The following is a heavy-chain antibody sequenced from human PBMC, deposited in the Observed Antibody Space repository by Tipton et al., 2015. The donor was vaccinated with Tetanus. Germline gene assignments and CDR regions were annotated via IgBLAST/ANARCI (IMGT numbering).Heavy chain of an antibody. V-gene: IGHV4-59*03. Sequence: TLSLTCTVSGGSISSYYWNWVRQSPGGKLEWIGNIFYSGDTHYNRSLQSLARIFLDTADKQFSLRLSSVTAADTAVYDCARSHVFRFTLCGEENARSGLFDRWGQGILVTVSS. D-gene: IGHD3-3*01. CDR2: IFYSGDT. J-gene: IGHJ5*02. CDR1: GGSISSYY. CDR3: ARSHVFRFTLCGEENARSGLFDR.